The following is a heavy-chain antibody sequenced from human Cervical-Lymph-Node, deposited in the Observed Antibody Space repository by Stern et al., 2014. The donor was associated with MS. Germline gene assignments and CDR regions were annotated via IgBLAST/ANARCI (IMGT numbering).Heavy chain of an antibody. D-gene: IGHD2/OR15-2a*01. CDR2: TYYSGAT. V-gene: IGHV4-59*01. CDR1: GVSISNYF. CDR3: ARDLSD. J-gene: IGHJ4*02. Sequence: QLQLQESRPGLVKPSETLSLTCTVSGVSISNYFWNWIRQPPGKGLEWIGSTYYSGATNYNPSLKSRVTISVDTSKNQFSLKLHSVTAADTAVYYCARDLSDWGQGTLVTVSS.